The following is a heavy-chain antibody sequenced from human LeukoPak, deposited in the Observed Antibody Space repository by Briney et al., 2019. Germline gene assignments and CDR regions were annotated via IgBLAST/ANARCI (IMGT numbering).Heavy chain of an antibody. D-gene: IGHD3-10*02. CDR3: ARDCRVRGVTAPGIDY. CDR2: ISSDGSST. CDR1: GFTFSSYW. V-gene: IGHV3-74*01. Sequence: PGGSLRLSCAASGFTFSSYWMHWVRQAPGKGLVWVSRISSDGSSTTYADSVKGRFTMSRDNAKNTLYLQMNSLRAEDTAVYYCARDCRVRGVTAPGIDYWGQGTPVTVSS. J-gene: IGHJ4*02.